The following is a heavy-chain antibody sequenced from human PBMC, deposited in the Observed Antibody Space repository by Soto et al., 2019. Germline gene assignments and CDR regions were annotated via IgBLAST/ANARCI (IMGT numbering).Heavy chain of an antibody. J-gene: IGHJ6*04. D-gene: IGHD3-3*01. CDR2: ISSSSSYI. CDR1: GFTFSSYS. Sequence: EVQLVESGGGLVKPGGSLRLSCAASGFTFSSYSMNWVRQAPGKGLEWVSSISSSSSYIYYADSVKGRFTISRDNAKNSLYLQMNSLRAEDTAVYYCARWVFGVVIDLDVWGKGTTVTVSS. CDR3: ARWVFGVVIDLDV. V-gene: IGHV3-21*01.